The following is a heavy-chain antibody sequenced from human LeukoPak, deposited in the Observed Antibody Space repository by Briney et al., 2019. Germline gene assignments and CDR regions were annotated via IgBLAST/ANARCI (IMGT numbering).Heavy chain of an antibody. CDR3: AKTGRPNNSGWYRWFDP. Sequence: SETLSLTCTVSGGSISPYFWSWIRQPPGKGLEWIGYIYYSGSTNYNPSLKSRVTISVDTSKNQFSLNLSSVTAADTAVYYCAKTGRPNNSGWYRWFDPWGQGTLVTVSS. D-gene: IGHD6-19*01. J-gene: IGHJ5*02. CDR1: GGSISPYF. V-gene: IGHV4-59*08. CDR2: IYYSGST.